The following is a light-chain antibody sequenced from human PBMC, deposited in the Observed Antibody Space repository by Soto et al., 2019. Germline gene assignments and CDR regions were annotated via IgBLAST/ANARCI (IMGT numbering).Light chain of an antibody. V-gene: IGLV2-11*01. CDR2: EGS. J-gene: IGLJ2*01. CDR3: CSYAGSRV. Sequence: QSVLTQPRSVSGSPGQSVTISCTGTSSDVGGYDYVSWYQQHPGKAPKLMIYEGSKRPSGVSNRFSGSKSGNTASLTISGLQAEDEADYYCCSYAGSRVFGGGTQLTVL. CDR1: SSDVGGYDY.